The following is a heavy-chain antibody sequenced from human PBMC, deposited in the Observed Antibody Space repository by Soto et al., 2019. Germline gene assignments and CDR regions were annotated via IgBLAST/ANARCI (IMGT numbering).Heavy chain of an antibody. CDR2: ISTDGSST. D-gene: IGHD2-2*01. CDR1: GFTFSTYW. J-gene: IGHJ4*02. CDR3: ARATGSNHPFDY. Sequence: EVQLVESGGGLVQPGGSLRLSCAATGFTFSTYWMHWVRQGPGKGLVWVSRISTDGSSTTYADSVKGRLTISRDNAKNTLYLQMNSLRAEDTAVYCCARATGSNHPFDYWGQGALVTVSS. V-gene: IGHV3-74*01.